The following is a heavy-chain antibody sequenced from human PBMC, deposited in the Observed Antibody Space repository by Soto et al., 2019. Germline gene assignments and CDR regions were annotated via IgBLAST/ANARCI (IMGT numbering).Heavy chain of an antibody. CDR2: IYPSGSS. V-gene: IGHV4-4*07. Sequence: SETLSLTCTVSGGSISSYYWSWIRQPAGKGLEWIWRIYPSGSSTSNPSLKSRVTMTVDTSKNQFSLKLSSVTAADTAVYYCASGRWELVRVYFDYWGQGTRVTFS. D-gene: IGHD1-26*01. CDR1: GGSISSYY. CDR3: ASGRWELVRVYFDY. J-gene: IGHJ4*02.